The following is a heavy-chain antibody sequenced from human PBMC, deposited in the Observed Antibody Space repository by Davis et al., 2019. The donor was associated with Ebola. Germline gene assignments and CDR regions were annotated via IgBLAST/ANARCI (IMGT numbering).Heavy chain of an antibody. CDR1: GGTFSSYT. CDR2: INPHNGNT. D-gene: IGHD3-22*01. J-gene: IGHJ4*02. CDR3: ARVSLIVDVMIDY. Sequence: ASVKVSCKASGGTFSSYTISWVRQAPGQGLEWMGWINPHNGNTNYAQNVQGRVTMTTDTSTSTAYMELRSLRSDDTAVYYCARVSLIVDVMIDYWGQGTLVTVSS. V-gene: IGHV1-18*01.